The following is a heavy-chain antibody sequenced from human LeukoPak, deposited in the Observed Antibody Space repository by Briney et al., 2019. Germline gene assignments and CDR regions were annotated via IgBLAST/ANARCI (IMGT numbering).Heavy chain of an antibody. CDR1: GGSFSGYY. D-gene: IGHD6-19*01. CDR2: INHSGST. CDR3: ARKIAVAGTFLGYYYYGMDV. Sequence: SSETLSLTCAVYGGSFSGYYWSWIRQPPGKGLEWIGEINHSGSTNYNPSLKSRVTISVDTSKNQFTLKLSSVTAADTAVYYCARKIAVAGTFLGYYYYGMDVWGQGTTVTVSS. J-gene: IGHJ6*02. V-gene: IGHV4-34*01.